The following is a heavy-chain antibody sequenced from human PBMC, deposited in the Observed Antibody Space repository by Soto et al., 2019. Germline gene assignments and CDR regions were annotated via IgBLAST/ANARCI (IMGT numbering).Heavy chain of an antibody. J-gene: IGHJ6*02. V-gene: IGHV1-18*01. Sequence: ASVKVSCKASGYTFSSYGINWVRQDPGQGLEWLGWISPYDGNTKYAQILQGRVSMTTDTSTKTAYMEVRSLRSDDTAVYYCARGGYYDSSGSRNYHYYGMNVWGQGTTVTAP. CDR3: ARGGYYDSSGSRNYHYYGMNV. CDR2: ISPYDGNT. D-gene: IGHD3-22*01. CDR1: GYTFSSYG.